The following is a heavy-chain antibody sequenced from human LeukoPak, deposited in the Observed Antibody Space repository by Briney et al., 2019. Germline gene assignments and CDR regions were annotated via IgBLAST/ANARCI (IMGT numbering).Heavy chain of an antibody. CDR3: ASRCSLGSYYMDV. CDR1: GGSLNSTNW. CDR2: IYHSGST. J-gene: IGHJ6*03. Sequence: KPSETLSLTCAVSGGSLNSTNWWSWVRQAPGKGLEWIGSIYHSGSTYYNPSLKSRVTISVDTSKNQFSLKLSSVTAADTAVYYCASRCSLGSYYMDVWGKGTTVTVSS. D-gene: IGHD7-27*01. V-gene: IGHV4-4*02.